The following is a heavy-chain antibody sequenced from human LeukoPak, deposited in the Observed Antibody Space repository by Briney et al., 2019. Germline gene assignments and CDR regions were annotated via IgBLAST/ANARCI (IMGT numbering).Heavy chain of an antibody. CDR1: GGSISVGGYS. CDR2: IYYSGST. D-gene: IGHD4-17*01. J-gene: IGHJ3*02. V-gene: IGHV4-30-2*01. CDR3: ALMTTMTTRAFDT. Sequence: PSETLSRTGAVSGGSISVGGYSWSWIRQPPGKGLEWTGYIYYSGSTYYNPSLKSRVTMSLDRSKNQFSLKLNSVTAADTAVYYCALMTTMTTRAFDTWGQGTMVTVSS.